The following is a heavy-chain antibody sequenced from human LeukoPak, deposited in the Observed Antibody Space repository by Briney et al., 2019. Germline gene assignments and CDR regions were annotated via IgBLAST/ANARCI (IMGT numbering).Heavy chain of an antibody. CDR3: ARGPNHYYYMDF. D-gene: IGHD2-8*01. V-gene: IGHV1-2*02. Sequence: ASVKVSCKASGYSFTGYYIHWVRQAPGQGLEWMGWINPDGDVTKSAQKFQGRVTMTSDKSINTVYMELSRLTSDDTAFYYCARGPNHYYYMDFWGKGTTVSVSS. J-gene: IGHJ6*03. CDR1: GYSFTGYY. CDR2: INPDGDVT.